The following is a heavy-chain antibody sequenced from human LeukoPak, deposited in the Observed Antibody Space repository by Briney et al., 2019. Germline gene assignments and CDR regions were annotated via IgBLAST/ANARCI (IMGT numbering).Heavy chain of an antibody. J-gene: IGHJ4*02. D-gene: IGHD6-13*01. Sequence: VKVSCKASGGTFSSYAISWVRQAPGQGLEWMGGIIPIFDTAVYAQKFQGRVTVTADESTSTAYMDPSSLTSEDTAVYYCARDNIRGGKGIAAAGGYYWGQGTLVTVSS. V-gene: IGHV1-69*13. CDR3: ARDNIRGGKGIAAAGGYY. CDR1: GGTFSSYA. CDR2: IIPIFDTA.